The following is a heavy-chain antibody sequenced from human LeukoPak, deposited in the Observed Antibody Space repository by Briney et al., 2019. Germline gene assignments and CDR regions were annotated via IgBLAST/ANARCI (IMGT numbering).Heavy chain of an antibody. D-gene: IGHD6-13*01. CDR3: AGERPSSSWYDF. CDR1: EFTFSTYW. Sequence: GGSLRLSYAASEFTFSTYWMTWVRQAPGKGLEWVANIKPDGSERYYVDSVRGRFAISRDNAKNLVYLQMNSLRAEDTAVYYCAGERPSSSWYDFWGQGTLVTVSS. V-gene: IGHV3-7*01. J-gene: IGHJ5*01. CDR2: IKPDGSER.